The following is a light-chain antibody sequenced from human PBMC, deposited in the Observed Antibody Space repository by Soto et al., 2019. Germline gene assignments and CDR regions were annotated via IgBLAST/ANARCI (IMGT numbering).Light chain of an antibody. CDR2: DAS. J-gene: IGKJ1*01. CDR1: QSVSSY. CDR3: QQRSNWQRT. V-gene: IGKV3-11*01. Sequence: EIVLTQSPATLSLSPGERATLSCRASQSVSSYLAWFQQKPGQAPRLLIYDASNRATGIPARFSGSGSGTDFTLTISSLEPEDFAVYYCQQRSNWQRTFGQGTKVDIQ.